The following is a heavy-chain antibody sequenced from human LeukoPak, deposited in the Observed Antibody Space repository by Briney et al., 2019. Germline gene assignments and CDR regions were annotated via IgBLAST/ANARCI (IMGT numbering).Heavy chain of an antibody. D-gene: IGHD2-2*01. CDR3: ARANFLYCSSTTCLFDY. CDR1: GYTFTDYY. V-gene: IGHV1-2*02. J-gene: IGHJ4*02. CDR2: INPNDGDT. Sequence: ASVKVSCKASGYTFTDYYMHWGRQAPGQGFEWMGWINPNDGDTNYAQKFQGRVTMTRDTSISTAHMEVSRLRSDDTAVYYCARANFLYCSSTTCLFDYWGQGTLVNVSS.